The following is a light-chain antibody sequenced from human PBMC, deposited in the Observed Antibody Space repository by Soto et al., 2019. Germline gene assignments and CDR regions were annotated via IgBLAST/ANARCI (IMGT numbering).Light chain of an antibody. V-gene: IGKV3-15*01. J-gene: IGKJ1*01. CDR1: QSVSSN. Sequence: DIVMTQSPATLSVSPGERATLSCRASQSVSSNLAWYQQRRGQAPRLLMYGASTRATGIPVRFSGSGSGTEFTLIISSLQSEDFAVYYCQQYNDWPRTIGQGTKVEIK. CDR3: QQYNDWPRT. CDR2: GAS.